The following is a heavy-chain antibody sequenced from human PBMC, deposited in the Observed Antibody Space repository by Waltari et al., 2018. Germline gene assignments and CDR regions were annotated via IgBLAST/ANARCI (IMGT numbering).Heavy chain of an antibody. V-gene: IGHV3-74*01. J-gene: IGHJ4*02. Sequence: EVQLVESGGGLVQPGGSLRLSCAASGFTFSSYWLPWVRRAPGKGLVGVSRINSDGSSTSTADSVKGRFTISRDNAKNTLYLQMNSLRAEDTAVYYCARDLRSPSPDYWGQGTLVTVSS. CDR2: INSDGSST. CDR3: ARDLRSPSPDY. CDR1: GFTFSSYW.